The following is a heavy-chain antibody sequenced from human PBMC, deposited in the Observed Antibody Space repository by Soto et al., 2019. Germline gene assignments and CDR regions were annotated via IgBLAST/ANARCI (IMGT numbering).Heavy chain of an antibody. Sequence: QITLKESGPPLVKPTQTLTLTCTFSGFSLSTSGVGVGWIRQPPGKALAWLALVYWDDDKRYSPSLKSRLSITKDTSKNQVVLTLTNMDPADTATYYCAHDSSGLYGLDFWGQGTRVTVSS. V-gene: IGHV2-5*02. J-gene: IGHJ1*01. CDR2: VYWDDDK. CDR3: AHDSSGLYGLDF. D-gene: IGHD6-19*01. CDR1: GFSLSTSGVG.